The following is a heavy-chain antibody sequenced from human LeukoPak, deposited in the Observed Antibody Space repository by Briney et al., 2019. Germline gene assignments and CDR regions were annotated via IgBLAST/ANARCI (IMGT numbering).Heavy chain of an antibody. CDR1: GFTFSRDW. D-gene: IGHD3-22*01. V-gene: IGHV3-74*01. Sequence: GGSLRLSCEASGFTFSRDWMHWVRQAPGKGLVLVSRIKSDGKTNYADSVKGRFTISRDNAKNTVSLQMDSLRAEDTGVYYCARAPSEVGGYYPEYFRHWGQGTLVTVSS. CDR3: ARAPSEVGGYYPEYFRH. J-gene: IGHJ1*01. CDR2: IKSDGKT.